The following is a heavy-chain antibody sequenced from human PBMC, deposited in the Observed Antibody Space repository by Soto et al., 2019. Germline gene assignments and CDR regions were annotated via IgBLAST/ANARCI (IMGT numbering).Heavy chain of an antibody. V-gene: IGHV1-3*01. J-gene: IGHJ4*02. CDR2: IIVSHGRP. CDR3: AREPEDGVPGDF. D-gene: IGHD3-3*01. CDR1: GYTFTSHT. Sequence: QVQLVQSGAEVKEPGASVTVSCKASGYTFTSHTIHWERQAPGQGLEWMGWIIVSHGRPRIAPHFQGRVTLTTDTSATTAYMELNSLTSEDTAVYFCAREPEDGVPGDFWGQGTLVVVSS.